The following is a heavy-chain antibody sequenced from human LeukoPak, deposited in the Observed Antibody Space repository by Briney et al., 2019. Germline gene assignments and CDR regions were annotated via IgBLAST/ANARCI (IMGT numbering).Heavy chain of an antibody. CDR2: IKQDGSEK. CDR3: ARTLFVAGITAAFFFDY. V-gene: IGHV3-7*05. CDR1: GFTFSSYW. Sequence: TGGSLRLSCAASGFTFSSYWMSWVRQAPGKGLEWVANIKQDGSEKYYVDSVKGRFTISRDNAKNSLYLQMNSLRAEDTAVYYCARTLFVAGITAAFFFDYWGQGTLVTVSS. D-gene: IGHD3-10*01. J-gene: IGHJ4*02.